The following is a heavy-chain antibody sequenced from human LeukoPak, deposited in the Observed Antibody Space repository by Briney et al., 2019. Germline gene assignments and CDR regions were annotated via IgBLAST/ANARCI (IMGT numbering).Heavy chain of an antibody. CDR1: GFTFSSHA. CDR3: VKNGDYNSYFDY. Sequence: GGSLRLSCSASGFTFSSHAMLWVHQTPGKGLDFVSGITHDGGTTFYSDSVKGRFTISRDNSRNTLFFEMSSLRPEDTAVYYCVKNGDYNSYFDYWGQGTLVTVSS. V-gene: IGHV3-64*05. CDR2: ITHDGGTT. J-gene: IGHJ4*02. D-gene: IGHD2-21*02.